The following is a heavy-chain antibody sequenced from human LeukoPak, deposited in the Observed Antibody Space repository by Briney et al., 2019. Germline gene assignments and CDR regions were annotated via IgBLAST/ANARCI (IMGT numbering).Heavy chain of an antibody. J-gene: IGHJ6*03. CDR1: GFTFSSYA. CDR3: AKDSAFYYIDV. D-gene: IGHD3-10*01. Sequence: GGSLRLSCAASGFTFSSYAMSWVRQAPGRGLEWVSAISGSGGSTYYADSVKGRFTISRDNSKNTLYLQMNSLKGDDTAVYYCAKDSAFYYIDVWGKGTTVIISS. CDR2: ISGSGGST. V-gene: IGHV3-23*01.